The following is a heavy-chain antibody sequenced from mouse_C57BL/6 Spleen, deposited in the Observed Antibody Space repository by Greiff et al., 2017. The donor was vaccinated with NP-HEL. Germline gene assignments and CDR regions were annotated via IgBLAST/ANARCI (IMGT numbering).Heavy chain of an antibody. Sequence: VQLQQSGPELVKPGASVKISCKASGYTFTDYYMNWVKQSHGKSLEWIGDINPNNGGTSYNQKFKGKATLTVDKSSSTAYMELRSLTSEDSAVYYCARWDYSNYGAAYWGQGTLVTVSA. CDR3: ARWDYSNYGAAY. D-gene: IGHD2-5*01. CDR2: INPNNGGT. J-gene: IGHJ3*01. CDR1: GYTFTDYY. V-gene: IGHV1-26*01.